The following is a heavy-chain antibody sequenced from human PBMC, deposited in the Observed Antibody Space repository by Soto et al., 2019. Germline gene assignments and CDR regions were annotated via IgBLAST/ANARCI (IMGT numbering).Heavy chain of an antibody. CDR3: AKDYGDSTRYFDY. CDR2: IRGSGGST. D-gene: IGHD4-17*01. CDR1: GVTFSSYA. V-gene: IGHV3-23*01. Sequence: GGSLRLSCAGSGVTFSSYAMSWVRQAPGKGMEWVSGIRGSGGSTYYADSVKGRFTISRDNSRSTLYLQMNSLRAEDTAVYYCAKDYGDSTRYFDYWGQGTLVTVSS. J-gene: IGHJ4*02.